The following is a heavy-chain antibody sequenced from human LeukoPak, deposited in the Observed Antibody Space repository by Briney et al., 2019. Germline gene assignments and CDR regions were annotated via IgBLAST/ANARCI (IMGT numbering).Heavy chain of an antibody. CDR2: ISSSGSTI. D-gene: IGHD2-2*01. Sequence: PGGSLRLSCAASGFTFSSYEMNWVRQAPGKGLEWVSYISSSGSTIYYADSVKGRFTISRDNAKNSLYLQMNSLRAEGTAVYYCAKEKEVRGYCSSTSCYEYYYYMDVWGKGTTVTISS. CDR1: GFTFSSYE. J-gene: IGHJ6*03. V-gene: IGHV3-48*03. CDR3: AKEKEVRGYCSSTSCYEYYYYMDV.